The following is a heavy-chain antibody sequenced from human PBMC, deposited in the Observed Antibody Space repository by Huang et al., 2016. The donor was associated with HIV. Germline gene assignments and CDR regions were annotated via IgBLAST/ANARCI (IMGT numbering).Heavy chain of an antibody. J-gene: IGHJ4*02. CDR1: GFTFSSYA. D-gene: IGHD6-13*01. CDR3: AKDPYSSSWFDHFDY. V-gene: IGHV3-23*01. Sequence: EVQLLESGGGLVQPGGSMRLSCAASGFTFSSYAMSWVRQAPGKGLEWVTVISVGGGSTYYADSVKGRFTISRDNSKNTLYLQMNSLRAEDAAVYYCAKDPYSSSWFDHFDYWGQGTLVTVSS. CDR2: ISVGGGST.